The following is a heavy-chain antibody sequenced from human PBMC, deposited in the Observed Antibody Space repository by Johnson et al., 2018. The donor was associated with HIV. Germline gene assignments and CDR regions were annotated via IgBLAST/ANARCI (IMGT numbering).Heavy chain of an antibody. CDR2: ISYDGSNK. Sequence: QVQLVESGGGVVQPGRSLRLSCAASGFSFSSYGMHWVRQAPGKGLEWVAVISYDGSNKYYADSVKGRFTISRDNSNNTLYLQMNSLRTEDTAVYHCARGRMHFLEGGAFDIWGQGTMVTVSS. J-gene: IGHJ3*02. CDR1: GFSFSSYG. V-gene: IGHV3-30*03. D-gene: IGHD3-3*01. CDR3: ARGRMHFLEGGAFDI.